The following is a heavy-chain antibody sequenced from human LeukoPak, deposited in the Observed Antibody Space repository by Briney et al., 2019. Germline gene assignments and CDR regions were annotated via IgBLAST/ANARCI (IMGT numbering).Heavy chain of an antibody. V-gene: IGHV1-18*01. CDR3: ARLNGATAQPTPDY. Sequence: RASVKVSCKASGYTFTSYGISWVRQAPGQGLEWMGWISAYNGNTNYAQKLQGRVTMTTDTSTSTAYMELRSLRSDDTAVYYCARLNGATAQPTPDYWGQGTLVTVSS. J-gene: IGHJ4*02. D-gene: IGHD5-12*01. CDR1: GYTFTSYG. CDR2: ISAYNGNT.